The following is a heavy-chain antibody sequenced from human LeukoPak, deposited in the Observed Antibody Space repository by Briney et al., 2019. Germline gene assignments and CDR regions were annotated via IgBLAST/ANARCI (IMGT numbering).Heavy chain of an antibody. CDR1: GFTFRSYD. V-gene: IGHV3-48*03. Sequence: SGGSLRLSCAASGFTFRSYDMNWVRQAPGKGLEWVSYIHSSGISIFYTDSVKGRFTISRDNSKNTLYLQMNSLRAEDTAVYYCAKGPSNYDILTFDYWGQGTLVTVSS. D-gene: IGHD3-9*01. CDR3: AKGPSNYDILTFDY. CDR2: IHSSGISI. J-gene: IGHJ4*02.